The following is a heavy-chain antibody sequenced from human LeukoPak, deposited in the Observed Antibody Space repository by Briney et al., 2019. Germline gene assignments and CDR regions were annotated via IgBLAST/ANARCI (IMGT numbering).Heavy chain of an antibody. CDR3: AKDERRITIFGVASNY. Sequence: GGSLRLSCAASGFTFSTYGMHWVRQAPGKGLEWVALITYDGYYKYYSDSVKGRFTISSDTSKNTLSLQMNSLRAEDTAVYYCAKDERRITIFGVASNYWGQGTLVTVSS. J-gene: IGHJ4*02. V-gene: IGHV3-30*18. D-gene: IGHD3-3*01. CDR2: ITYDGYYK. CDR1: GFTFSTYG.